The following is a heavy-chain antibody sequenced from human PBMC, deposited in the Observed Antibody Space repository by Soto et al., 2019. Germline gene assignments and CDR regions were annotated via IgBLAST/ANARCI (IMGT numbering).Heavy chain of an antibody. J-gene: IGHJ3*02. Sequence: PSETLSLTCTVSGGSVSSGSYYWSWIRQPLGKGLEWIGYIYYSGSTNYNPSLKSRVTISVDTSKNQFSLKLSSVTAADTAVYYCARADYSNYDEPMWAFDIWGQGTMVTVSS. D-gene: IGHD4-4*01. CDR1: GGSVSSGSYY. CDR2: IYYSGST. CDR3: ARADYSNYDEPMWAFDI. V-gene: IGHV4-61*01.